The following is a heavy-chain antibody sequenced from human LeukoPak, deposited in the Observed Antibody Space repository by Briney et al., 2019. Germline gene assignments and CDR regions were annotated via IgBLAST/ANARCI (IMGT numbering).Heavy chain of an antibody. V-gene: IGHV1-69*04. CDR1: GGTFSSYA. J-gene: IGHJ5*02. CDR3: ARDRGGYCSRTSYSMEWLDP. D-gene: IGHD2-2*01. Sequence: ASVKVSCKASGGTFSSYAISWVRQAPGQGLEWMGRIIPILGIANYAQKFQGRVTITADKSTSTAYMELSSLRSEDTAVYYCARDRGGYCSRTSYSMEWLDPWGQGTLVTVSS. CDR2: IIPILGIA.